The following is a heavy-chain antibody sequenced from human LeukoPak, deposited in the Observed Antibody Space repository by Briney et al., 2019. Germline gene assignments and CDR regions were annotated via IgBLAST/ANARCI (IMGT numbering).Heavy chain of an antibody. Sequence: NPSETLSLTCAVYGGSFSGYYWSWIPQPPGKGLEWIGEINHSGSTNYSPSLKSRVTISVDTSKNQFSLKLSSVTAADTAVYYCASRGSTDIDYYYGMDVWGQGTTVTVSS. CDR1: GGSFSGYY. J-gene: IGHJ6*02. V-gene: IGHV4-34*01. CDR2: INHSGST. D-gene: IGHD2-2*01. CDR3: ASRGSTDIDYYYGMDV.